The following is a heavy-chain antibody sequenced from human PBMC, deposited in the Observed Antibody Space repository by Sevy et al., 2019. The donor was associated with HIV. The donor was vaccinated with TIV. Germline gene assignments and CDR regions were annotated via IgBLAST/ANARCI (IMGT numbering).Heavy chain of an antibody. V-gene: IGHV3-15*01. D-gene: IGHD3-22*01. CDR3: ATAPGYYDSAPFDY. CDR2: IKSKIDGEAT. Sequence: GGSLRLSCAVSGFTFNNAWMNWVRQAPGTGLQWVGLIKSKIDGEATDYAAPLKGKFTISGEDSKNTLYLQMNSLRIEDTAVYYCATAPGYYDSAPFDYWGPGTLVTVSS. CDR1: GFTFNNAW. J-gene: IGHJ4*02.